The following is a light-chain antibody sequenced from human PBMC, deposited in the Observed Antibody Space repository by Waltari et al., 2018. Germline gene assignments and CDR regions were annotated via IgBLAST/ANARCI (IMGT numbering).Light chain of an antibody. CDR1: GSNIGAGYD. V-gene: IGLV1-40*01. Sequence: QSVLTQPPSVSGAPGQRVAISCTGSGSNIGAGYDVHWYQQHPGKAPKLPIYGVNNRPLGVPDRFSGSQFGTSSSLAITGLQAEDEADYYCQSYDPSLSVVFGGGTKLTVL. CDR3: QSYDPSLSVV. J-gene: IGLJ2*01. CDR2: GVN.